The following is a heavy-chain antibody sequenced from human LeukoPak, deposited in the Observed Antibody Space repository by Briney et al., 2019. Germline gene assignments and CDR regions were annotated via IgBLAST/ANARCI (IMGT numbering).Heavy chain of an antibody. D-gene: IGHD3-9*01. CDR3: ARPSRDYDILTGYLYY. V-gene: IGHV1-69*13. CDR2: IIPIFGTA. J-gene: IGHJ4*02. Sequence: GASVKVSCKASGGTFSSYAISWVRQAPGQGLEWMGGIIPIFGTANYAQKFQGRVTITADESTSTAYMELSSLRSEDTAVYHCARPSRDYDILTGYLYYWGQGTLVTVSS. CDR1: GGTFSSYA.